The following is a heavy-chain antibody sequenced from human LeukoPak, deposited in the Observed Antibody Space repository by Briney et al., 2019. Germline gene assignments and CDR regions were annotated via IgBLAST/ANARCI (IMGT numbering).Heavy chain of an antibody. CDR3: ARVFVSGSSYGMDV. CDR1: GFTFSSYS. Sequence: PGGSLRLSCAASGFTFSSYSMNWVRQAPGKGLESVSSISSSSSYIYYADSVKGRFTISRDNAKNSLYLQMNSLRAEDTAVYYCARVFVSGSSYGMDVWGQGTTVTVSS. V-gene: IGHV3-21*01. CDR2: ISSSSSYI. D-gene: IGHD3-10*01. J-gene: IGHJ6*02.